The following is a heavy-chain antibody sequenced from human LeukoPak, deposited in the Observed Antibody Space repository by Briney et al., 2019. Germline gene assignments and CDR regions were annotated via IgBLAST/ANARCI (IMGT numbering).Heavy chain of an antibody. CDR1: GGSISSSSYH. CDR3: ARRLVVAGHWYFDL. CDR2: IYYSGST. J-gene: IGHJ2*01. Sequence: PSETLSLTCNVSGGSISSSSYHWGWIRQPPGKGLEWIGSIYYSGSTYYNPSLTSRGTISVDTSKNQFSLKLSSVTAADTAVYYCARRLVVAGHWYFDLWGRGTLVTVSS. V-gene: IGHV4-39*01. D-gene: IGHD6-19*01.